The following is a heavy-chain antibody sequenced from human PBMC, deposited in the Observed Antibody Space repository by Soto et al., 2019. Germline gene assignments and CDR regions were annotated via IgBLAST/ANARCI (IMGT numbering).Heavy chain of an antibody. CDR2: ISSSSSYI. Sequence: GGSLRLSCAASGFTFSSYSMNWVRQAPGKGLEWVSSISSSSSYIYYADSVKGRFTITRDNAKNSLYLQMNSLRAEDTAVYYCARDLGVALPYYYGMDVWGQGTTVTVSS. D-gene: IGHD2-15*01. CDR1: GFTFSSYS. J-gene: IGHJ6*02. CDR3: ARDLGVALPYYYGMDV. V-gene: IGHV3-21*01.